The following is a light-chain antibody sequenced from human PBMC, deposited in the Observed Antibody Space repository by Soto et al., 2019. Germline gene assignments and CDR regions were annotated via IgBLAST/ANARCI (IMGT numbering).Light chain of an antibody. J-gene: IGKJ4*01. CDR3: QQYGSSPL. V-gene: IGKV1-5*03. Sequence: DIQMTQSPSTLAGSLGDRVTITCRASQTISSWLAWYQQKPGKAPKLLIYKASTLKSGVPSRFSGSGSGTDFTLTISRLEPEDFAVYYCQQYGSSPLFGGGTKVDIK. CDR1: QTISSW. CDR2: KAS.